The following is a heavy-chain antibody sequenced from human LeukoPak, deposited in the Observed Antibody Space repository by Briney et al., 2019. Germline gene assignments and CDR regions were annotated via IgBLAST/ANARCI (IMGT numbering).Heavy chain of an antibody. CDR3: ARDSELGAFDY. J-gene: IGHJ4*02. CDR2: ISSSGSTI. Sequence: GGSLRLSCAASGFTFSDYYMSWIRQAPGKGLEWVSYISSSGSTIYYADSVKGRFTISRDNAKNSLYLQMNSPRAEDTAVYYCARDSELGAFDYWGQGTLVTVSS. V-gene: IGHV3-11*04. D-gene: IGHD1-26*01. CDR1: GFTFSDYY.